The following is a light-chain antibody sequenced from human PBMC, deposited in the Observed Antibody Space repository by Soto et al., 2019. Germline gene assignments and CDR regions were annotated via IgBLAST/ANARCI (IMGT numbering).Light chain of an antibody. J-gene: IGKJ1*01. V-gene: IGKV1-5*03. CDR3: QQYSTYTPRT. Sequence: VEMSQSTSTLSASVGDRVTITCRASQSISIWLAWYQQKPGKAPKILIYKASSLESGVPSRFSGSGSGTEFTLTISSLQPDDFATYYCQQYSTYTPRTFGQGTKVDI. CDR2: KAS. CDR1: QSISIW.